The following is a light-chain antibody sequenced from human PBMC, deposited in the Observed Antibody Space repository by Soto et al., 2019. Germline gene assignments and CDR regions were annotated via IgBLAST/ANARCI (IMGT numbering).Light chain of an antibody. J-gene: IGKJ4*01. CDR2: ETS. CDR1: RGINNH. CDR3: QQYFESPLT. V-gene: IGKV1-16*01. Sequence: DIQVTQSPSSLSASVGYRVTITCRASRGINNHLAWLQQKPGKTPKSLINETSSLQIGVPPRFSGSGSGTDFTLTISCLQPEDFASYYCQQYFESPLTFGGGTKVEI.